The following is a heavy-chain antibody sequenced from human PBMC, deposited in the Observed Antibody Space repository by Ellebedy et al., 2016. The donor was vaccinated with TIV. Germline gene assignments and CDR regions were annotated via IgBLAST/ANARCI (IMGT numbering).Heavy chain of an antibody. D-gene: IGHD3-3*01. CDR3: AREAAYYDFWSGYYYYYYGMDV. CDR2: INPSGGST. CDR1: GYTFTSYY. J-gene: IGHJ6*02. Sequence: AASVKVSCKASGYTFTSYYMHWVRQAPGQGLEWMGIINPSGGSTSYAQKFQGRVTMTRDTSTSTVYMELSSLRSEDTAVYYCAREAAYYDFWSGYYYYYYGMDVWGQGTTVTVSS. V-gene: IGHV1-46*01.